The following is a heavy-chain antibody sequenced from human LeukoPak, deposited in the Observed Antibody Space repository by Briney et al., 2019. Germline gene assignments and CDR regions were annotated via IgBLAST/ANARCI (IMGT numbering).Heavy chain of an antibody. CDR3: ASPFDY. CDR1: GFTFSSYS. Sequence: GGSLRLSCAASGFTFSSYSMKWVRQAPGKGLEWVSYIDSSSITIYYADSVKGRFTISRDNANNSLYMQMNSLRTEDTAVYYCASPFDYWGQGTLVTVSS. J-gene: IGHJ4*02. V-gene: IGHV3-48*01. CDR2: IDSSSITI.